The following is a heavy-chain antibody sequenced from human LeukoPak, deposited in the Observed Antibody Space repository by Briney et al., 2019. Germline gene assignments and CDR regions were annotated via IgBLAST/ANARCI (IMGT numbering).Heavy chain of an antibody. CDR3: AIMHGYYDGSGYWVQ. Sequence: PGGSLRLSCAASGFTFSSYWMSWVRQAPGKGLEWVSFISPSADRTSNADSVEGRFTISRDNPRNTLYLQMNSLRDEDTAVYYCAIMHGYYDGSGYWVQWGQGTLVTVSS. CDR2: ISPSADRT. V-gene: IGHV3-23*01. J-gene: IGHJ4*02. D-gene: IGHD3-22*01. CDR1: GFTFSSYW.